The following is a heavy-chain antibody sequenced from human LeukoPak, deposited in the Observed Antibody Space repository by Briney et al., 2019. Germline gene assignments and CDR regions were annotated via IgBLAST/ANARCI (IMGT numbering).Heavy chain of an antibody. J-gene: IGHJ4*02. CDR3: ARDGGPYYYDSSGYSMGY. CDR2: IIPIFGTA. D-gene: IGHD3-22*01. Sequence: ASVKVCCKASGGTFSSYAISWVRQAPGQGLEWMGGIIPIFGTANYAQKFQGRVTITTDESTSTAYMELSSLRSEDTAVYYCARDGGPYYYDSSGYSMGYWGQGTLVTVSS. CDR1: GGTFSSYA. V-gene: IGHV1-69*05.